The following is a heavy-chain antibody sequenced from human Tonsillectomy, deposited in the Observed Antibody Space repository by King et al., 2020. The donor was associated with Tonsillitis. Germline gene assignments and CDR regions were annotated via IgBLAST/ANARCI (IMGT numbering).Heavy chain of an antibody. CDR2: ISSDGGST. V-gene: IGHV3-64D*06. CDR3: VKDQPFYDYVWGSYRKAAFDI. CDR1: GFTFNSYA. Sequence: VQLVESGGGLVQPGGSLRLSCSASGFTFNSYAMHWVRQAPGKGLEYVSAISSDGGSTYYADSVKGRFTISRDNSKNTLYLQMSSLRAEDTAVYYCVKDQPFYDYVWGSYRKAAFDIWGQGTMVTVSS. D-gene: IGHD3-16*02. J-gene: IGHJ3*02.